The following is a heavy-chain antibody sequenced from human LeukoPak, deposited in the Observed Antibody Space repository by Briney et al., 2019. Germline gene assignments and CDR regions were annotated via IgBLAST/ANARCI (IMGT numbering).Heavy chain of an antibody. J-gene: IGHJ5*02. D-gene: IGHD3-10*01. CDR1: VGPISSYS. CDR3: ASSVYYYGSGDWFDP. Sequence: SETLSLTCSVSVGPISSYSWSWIRQPPGKGLEWIGEINHSGSTNYNPSLKSRVTISVDTSKNQFSLKLSSVTAADTAVYYCASSVYYYGSGDWFDPWGQGTLVTVSS. CDR2: INHSGST. V-gene: IGHV4-34*01.